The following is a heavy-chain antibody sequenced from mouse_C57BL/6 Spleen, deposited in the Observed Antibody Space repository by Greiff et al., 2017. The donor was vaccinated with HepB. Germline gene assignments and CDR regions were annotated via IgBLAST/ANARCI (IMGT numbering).Heavy chain of an antibody. V-gene: IGHV7-3*01. CDR2: IRNKANGYTT. J-gene: IGHJ4*01. CDR3: ASSYYSNYDAMDY. D-gene: IGHD2-5*01. CDR1: GFTFTDYY. Sequence: VQLKESGGGLVQPGGSLSLSCAASGFTFTDYYMSWVRQPPGKALEWLGFIRNKANGYTTEYSASVKGRFTISRDNSQSILYLQMNALRAEDSATYYCASSYYSNYDAMDYWGQGTSVTVSS.